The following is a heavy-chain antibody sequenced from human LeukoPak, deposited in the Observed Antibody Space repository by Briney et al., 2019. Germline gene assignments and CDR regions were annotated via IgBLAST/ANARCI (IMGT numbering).Heavy chain of an antibody. J-gene: IGHJ5*02. Sequence: GASVKVSCKASGYTFTGYYMHWVRQAPGQGLEWMGWINPNSGGTNYVQKFQGRVTMTRDTSISTAYMELSRLRSDDTAVYYCARAGIVVVVAAPFDPWGQGTLVTVSS. CDR3: ARAGIVVVVAAPFDP. CDR1: GYTFTGYY. V-gene: IGHV1-2*02. CDR2: INPNSGGT. D-gene: IGHD2-15*01.